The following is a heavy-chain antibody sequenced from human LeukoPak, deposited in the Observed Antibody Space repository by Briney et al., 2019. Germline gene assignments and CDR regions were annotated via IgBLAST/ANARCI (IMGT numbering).Heavy chain of an antibody. D-gene: IGHD6-13*01. CDR3: ARALGYSSSWD. V-gene: IGHV3-48*04. J-gene: IGHJ4*02. Sequence: GGSLRLSRAASGFIFSSYSMNWVRQAPGKGLEWISYISSSDRTTDLADSVRGRFTISRDNAKNSLYLQMNSLRAEDTAVYYCARALGYSSSWDWGQGTLVTVSS. CDR1: GFIFSSYS. CDR2: ISSSDRTT.